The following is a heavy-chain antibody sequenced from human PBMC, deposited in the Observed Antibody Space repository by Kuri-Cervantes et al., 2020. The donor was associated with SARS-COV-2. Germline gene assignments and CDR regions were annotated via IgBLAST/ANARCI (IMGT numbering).Heavy chain of an antibody. J-gene: IGHJ6*02. CDR3: ARTNRGRYYYYYGMDV. Sequence: GSLRLSCAVYGGFFSGYYWSWIRQPPGKGLEWIGEINHSGSTNYNPSLKSRVTIPVDTSKNQFSLKLSPVTAADTAVYYCARTNRGRYYYYYGMDVWGQGPTVTVSS. CDR1: GGFFSGYY. CDR2: INHSGST. D-gene: IGHD3-10*01. V-gene: IGHV4-34*01.